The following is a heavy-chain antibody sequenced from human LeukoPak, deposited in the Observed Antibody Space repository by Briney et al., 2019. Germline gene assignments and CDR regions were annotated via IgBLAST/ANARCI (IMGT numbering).Heavy chain of an antibody. V-gene: IGHV6-1*01. CDR3: ARGANRVFDY. Sequence: SQTLSLTCAISGDSVSSSTDTMNWIRQSPSRALEWLGRTYYRSKWYNDYAVSVEGRITINPDTSKNQFSLQLNSVTPEDTAVYYCARGANRVFDYWGQGTLVTVSS. J-gene: IGHJ4*02. CDR2: TYYRSKWYN. D-gene: IGHD1-14*01. CDR1: GDSVSSSTDT.